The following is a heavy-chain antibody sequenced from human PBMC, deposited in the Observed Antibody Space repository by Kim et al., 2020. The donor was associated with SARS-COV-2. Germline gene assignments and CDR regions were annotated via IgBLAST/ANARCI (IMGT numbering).Heavy chain of an antibody. Sequence: GGSLRLSCTASGFTFGDYAMSWFRQAPGKGLEWVGFIRSKAYGGTTEYAASVKGRFTISRDDSKSIAYLQMNSLKTEDTAVYYCTRTPLSPVHPIDGYYYGMDVWGQGTTVTVSS. CDR1: GFTFGDYA. CDR2: IRSKAYGGTT. V-gene: IGHV3-49*03. D-gene: IGHD3-16*02. CDR3: TRTPLSPVHPIDGYYYGMDV. J-gene: IGHJ6*02.